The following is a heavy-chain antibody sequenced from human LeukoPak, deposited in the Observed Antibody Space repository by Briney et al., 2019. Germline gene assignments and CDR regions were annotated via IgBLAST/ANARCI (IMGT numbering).Heavy chain of an antibody. CDR3: ATGPIRWFGELYYFDY. CDR2: INWNGGST. V-gene: IGHV3-20*04. D-gene: IGHD3-10*01. Sequence: GGSLRLSCAASGFTFDDYGMSWVRQAPGKGLEWVSGINWNGGSTGYADSVKGRFTISRDNAKNSLCLQMDSLRAEDTALYYCATGPIRWFGELYYFDYWGQGTLVTVSS. CDR1: GFTFDDYG. J-gene: IGHJ4*02.